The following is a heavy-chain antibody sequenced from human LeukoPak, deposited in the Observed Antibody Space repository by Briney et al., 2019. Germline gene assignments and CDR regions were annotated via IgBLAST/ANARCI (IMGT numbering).Heavy chain of an antibody. CDR2: ISSSGSTI. Sequence: GGSLRLSCAASGFTFSSYEMNWVRQAPGKGLEWVSYISSSGSTIYYADSVKGRFTISRDNAKNSLYLQMNSLRAGDAAVYYCAKAPVTTCSGAYCYPFDYWSQGTLVTVSS. D-gene: IGHD2-15*01. J-gene: IGHJ4*02. V-gene: IGHV3-48*03. CDR3: AKAPVTTCSGAYCYPFDY. CDR1: GFTFSSYE.